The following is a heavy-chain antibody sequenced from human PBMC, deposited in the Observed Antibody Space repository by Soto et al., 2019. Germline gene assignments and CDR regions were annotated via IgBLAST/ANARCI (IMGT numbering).Heavy chain of an antibody. CDR2: IFYSGST. Sequence: SETLSLTCTVSGGSNSSGDYYWSWIRQPPGKGLEWIGYIFYSGSTYYNPSLKSRVTISVHTSKNQFSLKLSSVIAADTAVYYCARVLSKYCSGGDCYYYYGMDVWGQGTTVTVSS. CDR1: GGSNSSGDYY. V-gene: IGHV4-30-4*01. CDR3: ARVLSKYCSGGDCYYYYGMDV. J-gene: IGHJ6*02. D-gene: IGHD2-21*02.